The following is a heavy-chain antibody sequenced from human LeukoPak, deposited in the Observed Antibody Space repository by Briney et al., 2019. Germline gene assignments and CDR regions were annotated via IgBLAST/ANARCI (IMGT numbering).Heavy chain of an antibody. Sequence: SETLSLTCTVSGGSISSSSYYWGWIRQPPGKGLEWIGSIYYSGSTYYNPSLKSRVTISVDTSKNQFSLRLSSVTAADTAVYYCARERWEGGSFVMGFDYWGQGALVTVSS. CDR2: IYYSGST. V-gene: IGHV4-39*07. CDR1: GGSISSSSYY. J-gene: IGHJ4*02. CDR3: ARERWEGGSFVMGFDY. D-gene: IGHD1-26*01.